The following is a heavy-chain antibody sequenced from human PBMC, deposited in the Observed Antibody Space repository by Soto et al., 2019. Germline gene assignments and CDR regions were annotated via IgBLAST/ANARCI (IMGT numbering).Heavy chain of an antibody. D-gene: IGHD5-18*01. CDR2: IYYSGST. Sequence: ETLSLTCTVSGGSVSSGSYYWSWIRQPPGKGLEWIGYIYYSGSTNYNPSLKSRVTISVDTSKNQFSLKLSSVTAADTAVYYCARGERGYSYGSDYWGQGTLVTVSS. CDR1: GGSVSSGSYY. J-gene: IGHJ4*02. CDR3: ARGERGYSYGSDY. V-gene: IGHV4-61*01.